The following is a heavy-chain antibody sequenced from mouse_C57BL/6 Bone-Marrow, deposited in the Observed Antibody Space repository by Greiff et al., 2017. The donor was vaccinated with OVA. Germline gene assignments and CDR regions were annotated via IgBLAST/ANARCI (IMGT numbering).Heavy chain of an antibody. CDR2: INPNNGGT. Sequence: VQLQQSGAELVKPGASVKLSCKASGYTFTDYEMHWVKQTPGKGLEWIGYINPNNGGTAYNQKFKGKATLTVNKSSSTAYMELRSLTSEDSAVYYCTRWYYNANYFDYWGQGTTLTVSS. V-gene: IGHV1-22*01. J-gene: IGHJ2*01. CDR3: TRWYYNANYFDY. D-gene: IGHD1-1*01. CDR1: GYTFTDYE.